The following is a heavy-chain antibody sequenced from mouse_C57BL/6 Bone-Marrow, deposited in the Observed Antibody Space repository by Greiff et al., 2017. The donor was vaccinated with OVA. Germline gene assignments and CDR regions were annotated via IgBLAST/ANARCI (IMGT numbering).Heavy chain of an antibody. CDR2: IDPSDSYT. J-gene: IGHJ4*01. D-gene: IGHD2-4*01. CDR3: ARSIYYDYDGDAMDY. CDR1: GYTFTSYW. V-gene: IGHV1-50*01. Sequence: QVQLQQPGAELVKPGASVKLSCKASGYTFTSYWMQWVKQRPGQGLEWIGEIDPSDSYTNYNQKFKGKATLTVDTSSSTAYMQLSSLTSEDSAVYYCARSIYYDYDGDAMDYWDRGTAITVSA.